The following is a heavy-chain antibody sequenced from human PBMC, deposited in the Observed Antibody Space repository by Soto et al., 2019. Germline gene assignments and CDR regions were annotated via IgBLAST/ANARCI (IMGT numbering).Heavy chain of an antibody. D-gene: IGHD3-3*01. J-gene: IGHJ4*02. V-gene: IGHV4-61*01. CDR1: GGSVSSGSYY. Sequence: SETLSLTCTVSGGSVSSGSYYWSWIRQPPGKGLEWIGYIYYSGSTNYNPSLKSRVTISVDTSKNQFSLKLSSVTAVDTAVYYCAVLRGTSFDYWGQGTLVTVSS. CDR2: IYYSGST. CDR3: AVLRGTSFDY.